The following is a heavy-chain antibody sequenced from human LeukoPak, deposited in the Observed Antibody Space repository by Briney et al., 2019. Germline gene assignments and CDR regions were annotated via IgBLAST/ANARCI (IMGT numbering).Heavy chain of an antibody. J-gene: IGHJ4*02. Sequence: GGSLRLSCAVSGFTFSSFWMHWVRQPPGKGLVWVSRINTDGSITNYAGSVKGRFPISRDNTKSTVDLQMNSLRAEDTAFYYCVRSLGGGYDYWGQDSLVTVSS. CDR1: GFTFSSFW. D-gene: IGHD3-16*01. CDR3: VRSLGGGYDY. V-gene: IGHV3-74*01. CDR2: INTDGSIT.